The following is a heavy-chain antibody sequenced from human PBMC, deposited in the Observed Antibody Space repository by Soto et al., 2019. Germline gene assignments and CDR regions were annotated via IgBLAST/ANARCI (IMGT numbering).Heavy chain of an antibody. Sequence: EVQLLESGGGLVQPGGSLRLSCAASGFTFSNYGMTWVRQAPGKGLEWVSGMSRDGGVTDYTDSVKGRFTISRDISKNTVYLEMNSLRAEDTAVYYCAKIDKFNPQSSGWANRFDYWGQGTLVTVSS. CDR1: GFTFSNYG. J-gene: IGHJ4*02. CDR3: AKIDKFNPQSSGWANRFDY. V-gene: IGHV3-23*01. D-gene: IGHD6-19*01. CDR2: MSRDGGVT.